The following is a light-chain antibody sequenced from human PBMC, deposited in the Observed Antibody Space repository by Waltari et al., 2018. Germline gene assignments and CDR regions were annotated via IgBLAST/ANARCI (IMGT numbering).Light chain of an antibody. CDR3: QQYNNWPLT. V-gene: IGKV3-15*01. CDR1: QSVSSN. J-gene: IGKJ4*01. CDR2: AAT. Sequence: EIVMTQSPATLSVSPGERATLSCRASQSVSSNLAWYQQKPLQTPSLLIYAATTRATGNPARFSSSGSRTEFTLTIRSMQSEDFAVYYCQQYNNWPLTFGGGTKVEIK.